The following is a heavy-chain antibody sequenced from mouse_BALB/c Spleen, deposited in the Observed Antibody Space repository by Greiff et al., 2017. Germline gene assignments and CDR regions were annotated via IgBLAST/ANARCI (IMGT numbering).Heavy chain of an antibody. J-gene: IGHJ4*01. CDR1: GFTFSSFG. D-gene: IGHD2-1*01. Sequence: EVKLVESGGGLVQPGGSRKLSCAASGFTFSSFGMHWVRQAPEKGLEWVAYISSGSSTIYYADTVKGRFTISRDNPKNTLFLQMTSLRSEDTAMYYCARSGGNYPRYAMDYWGQGTSVTVSS. V-gene: IGHV5-17*02. CDR2: ISSGSSTI. CDR3: ARSGGNYPRYAMDY.